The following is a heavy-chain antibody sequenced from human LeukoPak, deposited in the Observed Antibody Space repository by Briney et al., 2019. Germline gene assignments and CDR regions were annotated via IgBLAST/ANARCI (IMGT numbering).Heavy chain of an antibody. CDR1: GVTFGTYS. Sequence: GGSLRLSCAASGVTFGTYSMHWVRQAPGKGLEWVAIISSAGTIINYADSVRGRFSISRDNSRNTLYLQMDSLRTEDTAVYYCAKDHRWLVDYWGQGTLVTVSS. D-gene: IGHD6-19*01. CDR3: AKDHRWLVDY. CDR2: ISSAGTII. J-gene: IGHJ4*02. V-gene: IGHV3-30-3*01.